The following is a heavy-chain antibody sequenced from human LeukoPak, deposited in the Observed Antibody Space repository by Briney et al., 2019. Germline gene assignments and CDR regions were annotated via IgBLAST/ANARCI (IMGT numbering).Heavy chain of an antibody. J-gene: IGHJ4*02. Sequence: GGSLRLSCAASGFTFNSYWMSWVRQAPGKGLEWVANVQQEGSEKYYLDSVKGRFTISGDNAKNSVYLQMNSLRAEDTATYYCATTLNVATAGYFWGQGTVVTVSS. CDR2: VQQEGSEK. CDR1: GFTFNSYW. D-gene: IGHD6-13*01. CDR3: ATTLNVATAGYF. V-gene: IGHV3-7*01.